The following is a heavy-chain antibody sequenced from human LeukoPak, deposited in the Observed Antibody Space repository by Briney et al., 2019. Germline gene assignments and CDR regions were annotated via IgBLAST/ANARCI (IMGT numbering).Heavy chain of an antibody. J-gene: IGHJ3*02. CDR2: IYYSGST. CDR1: GGSISSYY. CDR3: ARDDAFDI. Sequence: SETLSLTCTVSGGSISSYYWSWIRQAPGKGLEWIGYIYYSGSTNYNPSLKSRVTISVDTPKNQFSLKLSSVTAADTAVYYCARDDAFDIWGQGTMVTVSS. V-gene: IGHV4-59*01.